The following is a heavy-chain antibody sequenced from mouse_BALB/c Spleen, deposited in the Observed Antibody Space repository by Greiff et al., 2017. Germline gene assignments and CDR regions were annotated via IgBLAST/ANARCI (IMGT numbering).Heavy chain of an antibody. CDR1: GFNIKDTY. V-gene: IGHV14-3*02. CDR3: ARYYGSSYLYYYAMDY. Sequence: EVQLKESGAELVKPGASVKLSCTASGFNIKDTYMHWVKQRPEQGLEWIGRIDPANGNTKYDPKFQGKATITADTSSNTAYLQLSSLTSEDTAVYYCARYYGSSYLYYYAMDYWGQGTSVTVSS. CDR2: IDPANGNT. J-gene: IGHJ4*01. D-gene: IGHD1-1*01.